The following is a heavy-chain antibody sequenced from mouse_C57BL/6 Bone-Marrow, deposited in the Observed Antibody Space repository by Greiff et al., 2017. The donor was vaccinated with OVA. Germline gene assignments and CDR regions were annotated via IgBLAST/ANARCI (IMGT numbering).Heavy chain of an antibody. J-gene: IGHJ3*01. Sequence: EVQLQQSGPVLVKPGASVKMSCKASRYTFTDYYMNWVKQSHGKSLEWIGVINPYNGGTSYNQKFKGKATLTVDKSSSTAYMELNSLTSEDSAVYYCARFPYGSSAWFAYWGQGTLVTVSA. CDR3: ARFPYGSSAWFAY. CDR2: INPYNGGT. CDR1: RYTFTDYY. V-gene: IGHV1-19*01. D-gene: IGHD1-1*01.